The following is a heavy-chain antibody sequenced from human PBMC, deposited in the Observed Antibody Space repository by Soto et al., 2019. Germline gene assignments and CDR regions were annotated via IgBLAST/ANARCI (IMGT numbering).Heavy chain of an antibody. Sequence: QVQLVQSGAEVKKPGASVKVSCKASGYTFTSYGISWVRQAPGQGLEWMGWISAYNGNTNYALKLQGRVTMTTDTSTSTAYMELRSLRSDDTAVYYCARAEDIVVVTATPETVYFDYWGQGTLVTVSS. CDR2: ISAYNGNT. V-gene: IGHV1-18*01. CDR1: GYTFTSYG. J-gene: IGHJ4*02. D-gene: IGHD2-21*02. CDR3: ARAEDIVVVTATPETVYFDY.